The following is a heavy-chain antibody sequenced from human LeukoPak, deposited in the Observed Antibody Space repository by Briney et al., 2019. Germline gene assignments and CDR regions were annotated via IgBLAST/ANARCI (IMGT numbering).Heavy chain of an antibody. V-gene: IGHV4-39*01. CDR1: GGSISSSSYY. Sequence: SETLSLTCTVSGGSISSSSYYWGWIRQPPGKGLEWIGSIYYSGSTYYNPSLKSRVTISVDTSKNQFSLKLSSVTAADTAVYYCARLQADPHHDYWGQGTLVTVSS. CDR2: IYYSGST. CDR3: ARLQADPHHDY. J-gene: IGHJ4*02.